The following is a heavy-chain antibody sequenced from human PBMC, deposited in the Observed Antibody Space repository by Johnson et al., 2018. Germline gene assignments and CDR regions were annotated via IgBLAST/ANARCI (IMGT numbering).Heavy chain of an antibody. Sequence: VQLVQSGGGLVQPGGSLRLSCAASGFTFSSYAMHWVRQAPGKGLEYVSAISSNGGSTYYANSVKGSFTISRDNAENSLYLQMNSLRAEDTAVYYCARDAGGSGYYSYSYYYGVDVWGQGTTVNVSS. V-gene: IGHV3-64*01. J-gene: IGHJ6*02. CDR3: ARDAGGSGYYSYSYYYGVDV. CDR1: GFTFSSYA. CDR2: ISSNGGST. D-gene: IGHD3-22*01.